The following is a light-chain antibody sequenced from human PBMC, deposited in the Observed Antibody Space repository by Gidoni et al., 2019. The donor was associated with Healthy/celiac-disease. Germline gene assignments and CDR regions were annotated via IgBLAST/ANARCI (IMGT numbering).Light chain of an antibody. V-gene: IGLV2-14*01. CDR1: SSDVGCYNY. CDR2: DVS. J-gene: IGLJ2*01. Sequence: QSALTQPASVSGSPGQSITISCTGTSSDVGCYNYVSWYQQHPGKAPKLMIYDVSNRPSGVSNRFSGSKSGNTASLTISGLQAEDEADYYCSSYTSSSTLVVFGGGTNLTVL. CDR3: SSYTSSSTLVV.